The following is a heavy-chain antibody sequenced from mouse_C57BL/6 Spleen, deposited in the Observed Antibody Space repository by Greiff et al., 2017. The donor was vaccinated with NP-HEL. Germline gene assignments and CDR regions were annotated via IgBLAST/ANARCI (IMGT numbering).Heavy chain of an antibody. Sequence: HVQLQPSGPSLVPPGASVKISCKSSGYAFSSSWMNWLLQRPGQGLEWIGRIYPGDGDTNYNGKFKGKATLTADKSSSTAYMQLSSLTSEDSAVYFCARLDSSGPYYAMDYWGQGTSVTVSS. CDR3: ARLDSSGPYYAMDY. J-gene: IGHJ4*01. CDR2: IYPGDGDT. CDR1: GYAFSSSW. V-gene: IGHV1-82*01. D-gene: IGHD3-2*02.